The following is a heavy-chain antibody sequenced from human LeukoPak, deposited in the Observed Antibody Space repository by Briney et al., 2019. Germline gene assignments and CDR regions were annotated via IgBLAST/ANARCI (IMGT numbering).Heavy chain of an antibody. J-gene: IGHJ4*02. D-gene: IGHD4-4*01. CDR1: GYTFTSYY. CDR3: ARDDYSNYAFGTFDY. CDR2: INPSGGST. Sequence: ASVKASCKASGYTFTSYYMHWVRQAPGQGLEWMGIINPSGGSTSYAQKFQGRVTMTRDTSTSTVYMELSSLRSEDTAVYYCARDDYSNYAFGTFDYWGQGTLVTVSS. V-gene: IGHV1-46*01.